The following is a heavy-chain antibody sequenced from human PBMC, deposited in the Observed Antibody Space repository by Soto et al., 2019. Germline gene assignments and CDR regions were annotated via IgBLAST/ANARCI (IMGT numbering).Heavy chain of an antibody. CDR2: INPSSGTT. J-gene: IGHJ4*02. V-gene: IGHV1-46*01. CDR1: GYIFIHCF. Sequence: QVQLVQSGAEMKQPGASVKLSCQASGYIFIHCFMHWVRQATGQGLEWMGGINPSSGTTTYAQKFQGRGTVTSDNSTSTVYMELSSLGSGDTVMYYCAGALGEPTSLFDYWGQGSLVTVSA. D-gene: IGHD1-26*01. CDR3: AGALGEPTSLFDY.